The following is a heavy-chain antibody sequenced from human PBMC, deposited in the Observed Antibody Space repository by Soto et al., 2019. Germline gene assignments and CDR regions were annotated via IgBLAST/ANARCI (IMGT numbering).Heavy chain of an antibody. CDR3: ARSSSWSVLFDY. J-gene: IGHJ4*02. CDR1: GDSVSSNSAA. V-gene: IGHV6-1*01. D-gene: IGHD6-6*01. Sequence: SQTLSLTCAISGDSVSSNSAAWNWIRQSPSRGLEWLGRTYYRSKWYNDYAVSVKRRITMNLDTSKNQFSLQLNSVTPEDTAVYYCARSSSWSVLFDYWGQGTLVTVSS. CDR2: TYYRSKWYN.